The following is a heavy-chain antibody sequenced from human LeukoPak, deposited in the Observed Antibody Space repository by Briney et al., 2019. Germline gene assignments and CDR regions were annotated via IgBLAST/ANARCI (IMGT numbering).Heavy chain of an antibody. V-gene: IGHV4-59*01. CDR3: ASSSGGSWYYCMDV. J-gene: IGHJ6*03. D-gene: IGHD2-15*01. Sequence: SETLSLTCTVSGGSISSYYWSWIRQPPGKGLEWIGYIYYSGSTNYNPSLKSRVTISVDTSKNQFSLKLSSVTAADTAVYYCASSSGGSWYYCMDVWGKGTTVTVSS. CDR2: IYYSGST. CDR1: GGSISSYY.